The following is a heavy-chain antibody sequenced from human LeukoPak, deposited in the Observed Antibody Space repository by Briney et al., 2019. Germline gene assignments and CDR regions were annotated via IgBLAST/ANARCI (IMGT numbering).Heavy chain of an antibody. V-gene: IGHV3-73*01. J-gene: IGHJ4*02. CDR3: MLTHDYGDN. CDR1: GFTFSGSA. D-gene: IGHD4-23*01. CDR2: IRSRAKNYAT. Sequence: GGSLTLSCAASGFTFSGSAMHWVRQPSGKGPEWVGRIRSRAKNYATAYASSVRDRFTISRDDSKNTAYLQMNSLKREDTAIYYCMLTHDYGDNRGQGTQVTVSS.